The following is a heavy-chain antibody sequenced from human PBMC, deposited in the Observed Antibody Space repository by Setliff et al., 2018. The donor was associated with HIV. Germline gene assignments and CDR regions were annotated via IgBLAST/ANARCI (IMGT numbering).Heavy chain of an antibody. J-gene: IGHJ4*02. V-gene: IGHV4-31*03. CDR3: ARGFDYAQRPPLYYFDY. CDR1: GGSISSGYYY. Sequence: SETLSLTCTVSGGSISSGYYYWSWIRQHPGKGLEWLGYIYYSGNPFYNPSLRSRVTISLDTSKNQFSLKLSSVTAADTAVYYCARGFDYAQRPPLYYFDYWGQGTLVTVSS. D-gene: IGHD2-2*01. CDR2: IYYSGNP.